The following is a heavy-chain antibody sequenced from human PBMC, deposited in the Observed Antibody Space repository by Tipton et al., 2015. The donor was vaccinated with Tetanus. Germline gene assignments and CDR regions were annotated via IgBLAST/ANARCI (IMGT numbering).Heavy chain of an antibody. CDR2: IYYSGST. J-gene: IGHJ4*02. CDR1: GGSISSGGYY. V-gene: IGHV4-31*03. Sequence: TLSLTCTVSGGSISSGGYYWSWIRQHPGKGLEWIGDIYYSGSTYYNPSLKSRVTISVDTSKNQFSLKLNSVTAADTAVYYCARDQAGGARGGNYFDYWAQGTLVTVSS. D-gene: IGHD1-26*01. CDR3: ARDQAGGARGGNYFDY.